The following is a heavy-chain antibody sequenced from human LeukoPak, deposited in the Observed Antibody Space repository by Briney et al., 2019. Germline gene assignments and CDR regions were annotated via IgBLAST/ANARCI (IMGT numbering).Heavy chain of an antibody. CDR3: ARGSSVPAAVWFDP. V-gene: IGHV4-34*01. Sequence: PSETLSLTCAVYGGSFSGYYWSWIRQPPGKGLEWIGEINHSGSTNYNPSLKSRVTISVDTSKNQFSLKLSSVTAADTAVYYCARGSSVPAAVWFDPWGQGTLVTVSS. D-gene: IGHD2-2*01. CDR2: INHSGST. J-gene: IGHJ5*02. CDR1: GGSFSGYY.